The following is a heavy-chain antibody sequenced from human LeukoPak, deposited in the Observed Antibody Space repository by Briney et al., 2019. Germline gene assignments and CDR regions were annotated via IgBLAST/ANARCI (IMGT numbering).Heavy chain of an antibody. CDR3: VRYSDSSGIPDY. V-gene: IGHV1-58*02. Sequence: ASVKVSCKASGFTFTSSAMQWVRQARGQRLEWIGWIVVGSGNTNYAQKFQERVTITRDMSTSTAYMDLRSLRSDDTAVYYCVRYSDSSGIPDYWGQGTLVIVSS. CDR1: GFTFTSSA. D-gene: IGHD3-22*01. CDR2: IVVGSGNT. J-gene: IGHJ4*02.